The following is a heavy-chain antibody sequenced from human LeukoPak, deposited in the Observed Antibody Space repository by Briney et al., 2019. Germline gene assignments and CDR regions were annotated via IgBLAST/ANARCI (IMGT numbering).Heavy chain of an antibody. CDR3: ARDRRDYSGDAFDI. CDR2: IYYSGST. J-gene: IGHJ3*02. D-gene: IGHD2-15*01. V-gene: IGHV4-39*07. CDR1: GYSISSSSYY. Sequence: SETLSLTCTVSGYSISSSSYYWGWIRQPPGKGLEWIGSIYYSGSTYYNPSLKSRVTISVDTSKNQFSLKLSSVTAADTAVYYCARDRRDYSGDAFDIWGQGTMVTVSS.